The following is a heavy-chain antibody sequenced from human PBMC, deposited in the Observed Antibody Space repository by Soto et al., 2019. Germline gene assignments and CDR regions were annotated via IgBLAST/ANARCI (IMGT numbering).Heavy chain of an antibody. Sequence: GGSLRLSCAASGFTFSSYGMHWVRQAPGKGLEWVAVISYDGSNKYYADSVKGRFTISRDNSKNTLYLQMNSLRAEDTAVYYCAKDFGVDSSSWYPEYFQHWGQGTLVTVSS. J-gene: IGHJ1*01. V-gene: IGHV3-30*18. CDR2: ISYDGSNK. D-gene: IGHD6-13*01. CDR3: AKDFGVDSSSWYPEYFQH. CDR1: GFTFSSYG.